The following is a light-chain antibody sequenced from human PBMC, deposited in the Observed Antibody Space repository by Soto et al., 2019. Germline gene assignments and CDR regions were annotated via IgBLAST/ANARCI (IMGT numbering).Light chain of an antibody. CDR1: SSNIGAGYE. V-gene: IGLV1-40*01. Sequence: QSVLTQPPSVSGAPGQRVTISCTGSSSNIGAGYEAHWYQQVPGTAPKLLIYENNYRPSGVPDRFSGSKSGTSASLAITGLQAEDEAEYYCQSYDSSLSGYVFGTGTKLTVL. CDR2: ENN. CDR3: QSYDSSLSGYV. J-gene: IGLJ1*01.